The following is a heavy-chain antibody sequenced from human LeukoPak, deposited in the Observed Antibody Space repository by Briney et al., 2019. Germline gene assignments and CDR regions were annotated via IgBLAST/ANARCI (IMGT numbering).Heavy chain of an antibody. CDR1: GFTFDDYG. CDR3: ARKGLVSGGVRTTTEYYFDY. D-gene: IGHD1-26*01. Sequence: PGGSLRLSCAASGFTFDDYGMSWVRQAPGKGLEWVSGINWNGGSTGYADSVKGRFTISRDNAKNSLYLQMNSLRAEDTAWYSCARKGLVSGGVRTTTEYYFDYWGQGTLVTVSS. J-gene: IGHJ4*02. CDR2: INWNGGST. V-gene: IGHV3-20*04.